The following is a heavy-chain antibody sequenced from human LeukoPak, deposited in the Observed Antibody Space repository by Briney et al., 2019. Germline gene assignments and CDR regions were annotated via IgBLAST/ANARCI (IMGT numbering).Heavy chain of an antibody. CDR3: AKDRGAATVTTVDY. D-gene: IGHD4-17*01. V-gene: IGHV3-74*03. J-gene: IGHJ4*02. CDR1: GFTFSTYW. Sequence: GGSLRLSCAASGFTFSTYWMHWVRQAPGKGLVWVSRMNTDGSDTSYADSVKGRFTISRDNARNTLYLQMNSLRAEDTAVYYCAKDRGAATVTTVDYWGQGTLVTVSS. CDR2: MNTDGSDT.